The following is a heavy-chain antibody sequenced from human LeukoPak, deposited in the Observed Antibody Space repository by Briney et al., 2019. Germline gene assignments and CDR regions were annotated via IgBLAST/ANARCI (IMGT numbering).Heavy chain of an antibody. V-gene: IGHV4-34*01. D-gene: IGHD1-26*01. CDR1: GGSFSGYY. Sequence: SETLSLTCAVYGGSFSGYYWSWIRQPPGKGLEWIGEINHSGSTNYNPSLKSRVTISVDTSKNQFSLKLSSVTAADTAVYYCARGEWELLMGSCFDPLGREPWSPSPQ. CDR3: ARGEWELLMGSCFDP. J-gene: IGHJ5*02. CDR2: INHSGST.